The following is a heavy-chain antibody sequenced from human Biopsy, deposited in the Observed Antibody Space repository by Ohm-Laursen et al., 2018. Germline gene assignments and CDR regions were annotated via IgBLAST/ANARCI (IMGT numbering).Heavy chain of an antibody. J-gene: IGHJ5*01. CDR1: GFSFSDNY. V-gene: IGHV3-72*01. CDR3: ARAGRYCSGGGCYSWFDS. D-gene: IGHD2-15*01. Sequence: GSLRLSCAASGFSFSDNYMDWVRQAPGKGLEWVGRIRDKANSYTTDYAASVKGRFTISRDDSKNSLYLQMNSLKTEDTALYYCARAGRYCSGGGCYSWFDSWGQETLVTVSS. CDR2: IRDKANSYTT.